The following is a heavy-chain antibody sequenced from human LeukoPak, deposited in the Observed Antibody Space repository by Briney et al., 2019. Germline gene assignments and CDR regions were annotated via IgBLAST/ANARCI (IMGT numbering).Heavy chain of an antibody. Sequence: SETLSLTCTVSGGSISSGGYYWSWIRQHPGKGLVGIGYIYYSGSTYYNLSRKSRVTRSVDTSKNQFSLNLSSVTAADTAVYYCARDRYYGSGSYDYWGQGTLVTVSS. CDR1: GGSISSGGYY. CDR2: IYYSGST. CDR3: ARDRYYGSGSYDY. D-gene: IGHD3-10*01. J-gene: IGHJ4*02. V-gene: IGHV4-31*03.